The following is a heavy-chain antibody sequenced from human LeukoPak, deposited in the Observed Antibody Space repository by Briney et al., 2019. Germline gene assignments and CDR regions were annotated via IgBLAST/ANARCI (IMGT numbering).Heavy chain of an antibody. CDR1: GYTFTGYY. Sequence: ASVKVSCKASGYTFTGYYIHWVRQAPGQGLEWMGWINPSSGGTNSAQKFQGRVTMTRDTSISTAYMELSRLRSDDTAVYYCASLMPQGLSGYDYYYYYGMDVWGQGTTVTVSS. V-gene: IGHV1-2*02. J-gene: IGHJ6*02. CDR2: INPSSGGT. D-gene: IGHD5-12*01. CDR3: ASLMPQGLSGYDYYYYYGMDV.